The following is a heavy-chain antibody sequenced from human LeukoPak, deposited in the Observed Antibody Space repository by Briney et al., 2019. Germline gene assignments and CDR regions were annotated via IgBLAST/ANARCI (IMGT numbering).Heavy chain of an antibody. CDR1: GGSVSSGSYY. D-gene: IGHD4-17*01. Sequence: SETLSLTCTVSGGSVSSGSYYWSWIRQPPGKGLEWIGYIYYSGGTNYNPSLKSRVTISVGTSKNQFSLKLSSVTAADTAVYYCARGGSTYGDYAGAFDIWGQGTMVTVSS. V-gene: IGHV4-61*01. CDR2: IYYSGGT. CDR3: ARGGSTYGDYAGAFDI. J-gene: IGHJ3*02.